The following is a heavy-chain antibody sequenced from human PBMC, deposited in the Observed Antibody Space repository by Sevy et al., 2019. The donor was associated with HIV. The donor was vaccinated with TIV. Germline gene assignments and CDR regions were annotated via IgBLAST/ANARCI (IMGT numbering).Heavy chain of an antibody. J-gene: IGHJ4*02. CDR1: GGSIRNYF. Sequence: SETLSLTCTVSGGSIRNYFWSWIRQPPGKGLEWIGYIYYSGSTNYNPSLKTRLTISLDTTKNQFSLNLSSVTAADTAVYYCARESIGAVGDFDYWGQGTLVTVSS. V-gene: IGHV4-59*01. D-gene: IGHD6-13*01. CDR3: ARESIGAVGDFDY. CDR2: IYYSGST.